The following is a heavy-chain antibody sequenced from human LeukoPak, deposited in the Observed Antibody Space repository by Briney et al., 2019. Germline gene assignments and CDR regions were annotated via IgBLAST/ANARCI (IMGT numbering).Heavy chain of an antibody. D-gene: IGHD1-7*01. Sequence: GGSLRLSCAASGVTSSSYAMNWVRQGPGKGLEWVSAINPGGGSTYYADSVKGRFTISRDNSKNTLYLQMNSLRAEDTAVYYCAKAGGNSFFDYWGQGTLVTVSS. CDR3: AKAGGNSFFDY. CDR2: INPGGGST. V-gene: IGHV3-23*01. J-gene: IGHJ4*02. CDR1: GVTSSSYA.